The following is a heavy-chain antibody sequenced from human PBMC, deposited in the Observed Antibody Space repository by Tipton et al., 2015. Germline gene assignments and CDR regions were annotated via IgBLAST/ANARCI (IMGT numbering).Heavy chain of an antibody. J-gene: IGHJ4*02. CDR3: ARQRDDYFDL. V-gene: IGHV5-51*01. Sequence: QLVQSGAEVKKPGESLKISCKGSGYSFISYWIGWVRQMPGKGLEWMGIIYPGDSETRFSPSFQGQVTISADKSISTAYLQWSSLRASDSAMFYCARQRDDYFDLWGQGALVTVAA. D-gene: IGHD2-21*02. CDR1: GYSFISYW. CDR2: IYPGDSET.